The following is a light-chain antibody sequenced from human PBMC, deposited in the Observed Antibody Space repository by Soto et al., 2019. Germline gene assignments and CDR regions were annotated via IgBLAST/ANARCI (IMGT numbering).Light chain of an antibody. Sequence: EIVLTQSPGTLSLSPGERATLSCRASQSVSSNLAWYQQKPGQAPRLLIYGASTRATGIPARFSGSGSGTEFTLTISRLQSEDLAVYYCQQYNNWPQTFGQGTKVDIK. CDR2: GAS. CDR1: QSVSSN. CDR3: QQYNNWPQT. J-gene: IGKJ1*01. V-gene: IGKV3-15*01.